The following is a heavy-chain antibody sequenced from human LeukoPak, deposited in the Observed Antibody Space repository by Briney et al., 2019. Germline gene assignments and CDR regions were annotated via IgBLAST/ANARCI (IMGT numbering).Heavy chain of an antibody. V-gene: IGHV1-2*06. J-gene: IGHJ3*02. CDR2: INPNSGGT. Sequence: ASMKVSCKASGYTFTGYYMHWVRQAPGQGLEWMGRINPNSGGTNYAQKFQGRVTMTRDTSISTAYMELSRLRSDDTAVYYCASWAGADDAFDIWGQGTMVTVSS. CDR3: ASWAGADDAFDI. CDR1: GYTFTGYY. D-gene: IGHD3-10*01.